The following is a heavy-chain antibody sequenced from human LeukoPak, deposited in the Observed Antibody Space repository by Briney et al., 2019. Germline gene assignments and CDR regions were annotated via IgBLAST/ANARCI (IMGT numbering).Heavy chain of an antibody. CDR2: ISGSGGST. Sequence: QSGGSLRLSCAASGFTFSSYAMSWVRQAPGKGLEWVSAISGSGGSTYYADSVKGRFTISRDNSKNTLYLQMNSLRAEDTAVYYCANTPSQWLEEPLGTPGGNYWGQGTLVTVSS. CDR3: ANTPSQWLEEPLGTPGGNY. J-gene: IGHJ4*02. CDR1: GFTFSSYA. D-gene: IGHD6-19*01. V-gene: IGHV3-23*01.